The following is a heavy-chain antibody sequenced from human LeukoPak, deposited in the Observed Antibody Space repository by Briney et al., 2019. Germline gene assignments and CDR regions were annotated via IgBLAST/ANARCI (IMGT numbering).Heavy chain of an antibody. CDR3: ARDKEGLSGIAAQ. CDR1: GFTFSSYW. CDR2: IKQDGSEK. V-gene: IGHV3-7*03. J-gene: IGHJ4*02. D-gene: IGHD6-13*01. Sequence: PGGSLRLSCAASGFTFSSYWMSWVRQAPGKGLEWVANIKQDGSEKYYVDSVKGRFTISRDNSKNTLYLQMNSLRAEDTAVYYCARDKEGLSGIAAQWGQGTLVTVSS.